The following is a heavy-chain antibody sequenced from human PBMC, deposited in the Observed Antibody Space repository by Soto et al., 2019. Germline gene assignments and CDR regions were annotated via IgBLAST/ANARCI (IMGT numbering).Heavy chain of an antibody. CDR2: ISSGAGTT. CDR3: ATSPDGFYFDS. Sequence: GGSLRLSCAASGFTFRSYEMNWVRQAPGKGLEWVSYISSGAGTTYYADSVKGRFTISRDNAKNSLYLQMNSLGADDTAVYYCATSPDGFYFDSWGQGSLVTVSS. CDR1: GFTFRSYE. J-gene: IGHJ4*02. V-gene: IGHV3-48*03.